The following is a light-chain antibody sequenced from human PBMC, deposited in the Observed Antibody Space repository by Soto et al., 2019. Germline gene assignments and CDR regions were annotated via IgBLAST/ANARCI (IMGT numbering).Light chain of an antibody. CDR3: QQYGSSHMYT. Sequence: EIVLTQSPGPLSLSPGERATLSCRASQSVSSRYLAWYQQKPGQAPRLLIYGASSRATGIPDRFSGSGSGTDFTLTTSRLEPEDFAVYYCQQYGSSHMYTFGQGTKLEIK. J-gene: IGKJ2*01. CDR1: QSVSSRY. V-gene: IGKV3-20*01. CDR2: GAS.